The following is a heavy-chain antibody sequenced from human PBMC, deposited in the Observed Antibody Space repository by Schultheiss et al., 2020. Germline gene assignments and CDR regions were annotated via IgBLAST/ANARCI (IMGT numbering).Heavy chain of an antibody. CDR1: GFTFSSYE. D-gene: IGHD3-3*01. J-gene: IGHJ4*02. CDR3: ASEAKIFGVFLDDY. Sequence: GESLKISCAASGFTFSSYEMNWVRQAPGKGLEWVSYISSSGSTIYYADSVKGRFTISRDNAKNSLYLQMNSLRAEDTAVYYCASEAKIFGVFLDDYWGKGTLVNGSS. CDR2: ISSSGSTI. V-gene: IGHV3-48*03.